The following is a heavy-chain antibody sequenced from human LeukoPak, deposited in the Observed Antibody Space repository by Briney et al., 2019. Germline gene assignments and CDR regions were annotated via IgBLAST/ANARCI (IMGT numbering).Heavy chain of an antibody. CDR3: ARGQGTMILTLHMDV. V-gene: IGHV3-11*06. CDR2: ISSSSSYT. Sequence: GESLKISCAASGFTFSDYYMSWIRQAPGKGLEWVSYISSSSSYTNYADSVKGRFTISRDNAKNSLYLQMNSLRAEDTAVYYCARGQGTMILTLHMDVWGQGTTVTVSS. D-gene: IGHD3-22*01. CDR1: GFTFSDYY. J-gene: IGHJ6*02.